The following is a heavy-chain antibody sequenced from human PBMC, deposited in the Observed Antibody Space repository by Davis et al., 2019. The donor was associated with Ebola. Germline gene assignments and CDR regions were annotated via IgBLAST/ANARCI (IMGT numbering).Heavy chain of an antibody. Sequence: ASVKVSCKASGYTFTGYHIHWVRQAPGEGLEWMGWINPNSGGTNSAQNLQGRVTMTTDTSTSTAYMELRSLRFDDTAVYYCARRVGGGDTFDYWGQGTLVTVSS. J-gene: IGHJ4*02. CDR1: GYTFTGYH. CDR3: ARRVGGGDTFDY. D-gene: IGHD2-21*02. CDR2: INPNSGGT. V-gene: IGHV1-2*02.